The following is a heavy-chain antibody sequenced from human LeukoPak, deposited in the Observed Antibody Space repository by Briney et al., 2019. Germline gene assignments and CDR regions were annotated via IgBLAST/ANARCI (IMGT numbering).Heavy chain of an antibody. CDR1: GGSISSSSYY. V-gene: IGHV4-39*01. D-gene: IGHD3-22*01. CDR2: IYYSGST. CDR3: ARQGRYYDSGGYPDY. Sequence: SETLSLTCTVSGGSISSSSYYWGWIRKPPGKGLEWIGSIYYSGSTYYNPSLKSRVTISVDTSKNQFSLKLSSVTAADTAVYYCARQGRYYDSGGYPDYWGQGTLVTFSS. J-gene: IGHJ4*02.